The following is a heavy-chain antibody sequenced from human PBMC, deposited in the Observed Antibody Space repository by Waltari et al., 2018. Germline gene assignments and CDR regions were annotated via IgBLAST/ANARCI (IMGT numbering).Heavy chain of an antibody. J-gene: IGHJ6*02. CDR1: GYTFTSYA. CDR2: INAGNGNT. CDR3: ARSGYDILTGSQAYYYGMDV. Sequence: QVQLVQSGAEVKKPGASVKVSCKASGYTFTSYAMHWVRQAPGQRLEWMGWINAGNGNTKYSQKFQGRVTITRDTSASTAYMELSSLRSEDTAVYYCARSGYDILTGSQAYYYGMDVWGQGTTVTVSS. V-gene: IGHV1-3*01. D-gene: IGHD3-9*01.